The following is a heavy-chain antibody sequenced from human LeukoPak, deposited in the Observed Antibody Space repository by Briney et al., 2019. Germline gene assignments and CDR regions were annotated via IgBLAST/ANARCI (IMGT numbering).Heavy chain of an antibody. CDR3: ARLRADYDILTFHYYMDV. V-gene: IGHV4-39*07. J-gene: IGHJ6*03. Sequence: KPSETLSLTCTVSGGSISSSSYYWGWIRQPPGKGLEWIGSIYYSGSTYYNPSLKSRVTISVDTSKNQFSLKLSSVTAADTAVYYCARLRADYDILTFHYYMDVWGKGTTVTISS. D-gene: IGHD3-9*01. CDR2: IYYSGST. CDR1: GGSISSSSYY.